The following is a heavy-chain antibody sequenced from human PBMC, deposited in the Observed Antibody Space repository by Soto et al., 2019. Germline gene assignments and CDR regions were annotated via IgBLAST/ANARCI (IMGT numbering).Heavy chain of an antibody. V-gene: IGHV3-21*01. CDR1: GFTFSSYS. CDR3: ARVLSPRGRYSYDSSGSKHAFDI. CDR2: ISSSSSYI. Sequence: GGSLRLSCAASGFTFSSYSMNWVRQAPGKGLDWVSSISSSSSYIYYADSVKGRFTISRDNAKNSLYLQMNSLRAEDTAVYYCARVLSPRGRYSYDSSGSKHAFDIWGQGTMVTVSS. D-gene: IGHD3-22*01. J-gene: IGHJ3*02.